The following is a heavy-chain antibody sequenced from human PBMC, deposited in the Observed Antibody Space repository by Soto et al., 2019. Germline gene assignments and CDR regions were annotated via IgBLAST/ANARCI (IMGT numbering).Heavy chain of an antibody. CDR2: INHSGST. CDR3: ARLGGYVSVGYYYLWDS. CDR1: DGSMNSDSSY. Sequence: NPSETLSLTCRVCDGSMNSDSSYWGWIRQPPGKGLEWIGVINHSGSTYHNSSFKGRVTMSVDASRNQFSLKLTSLTAADTAVYYCARLGGYVSVGYYYLWDSWGQGTLVTVSS. V-gene: IGHV4-39*01. J-gene: IGHJ4*02. D-gene: IGHD3-22*01.